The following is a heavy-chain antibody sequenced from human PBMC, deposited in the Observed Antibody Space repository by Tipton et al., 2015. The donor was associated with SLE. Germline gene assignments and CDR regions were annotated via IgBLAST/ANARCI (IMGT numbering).Heavy chain of an antibody. CDR1: GGSIRSSSSY. J-gene: IGHJ4*02. CDR2: IFYSGST. V-gene: IGHV4-39*07. CDR3: ARTGLWFRELFGY. D-gene: IGHD3-10*01. Sequence: TLSLTCTVSGGSIRSSSSYWGWIRQPPGKGLGWIGSIFYSGSTYYNPSLKSRVTISVDTSKNQFSLKLSSVTAADTAVYYCARTGLWFRELFGYWGQGTLVTVSS.